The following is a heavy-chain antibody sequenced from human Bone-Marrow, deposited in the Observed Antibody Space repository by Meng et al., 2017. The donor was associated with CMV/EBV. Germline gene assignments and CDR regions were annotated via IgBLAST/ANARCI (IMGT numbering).Heavy chain of an antibody. CDR1: GFTFSSYS. Sequence: VQLVGSGGGMVKPGGSRRLSCAASGFTFSSYSMNWVRQAPGKGLEWVSSISSSSSYIYYADSVKGRFTISRDNSKNTLYLQMNSLRAEDTAVYYCASLRDSSSHFDYWGQGTLVTVSS. V-gene: IGHV3-21*01. D-gene: IGHD6-13*01. CDR3: ASLRDSSSHFDY. CDR2: ISSSSSYI. J-gene: IGHJ4*02.